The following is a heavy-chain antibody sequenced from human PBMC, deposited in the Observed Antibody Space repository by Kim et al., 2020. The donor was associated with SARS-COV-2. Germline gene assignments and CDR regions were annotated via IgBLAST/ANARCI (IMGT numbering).Heavy chain of an antibody. Sequence: GGSLRLSCAASGFTFSDYYMSWIRQAPGKGLEWVSYISSSGSTIYYADSVKGRFTISRDNAKNSLYLQMNSLRAEDTAVYYCARDSYSSGWLEIGGYYYYGMDVWGQGTTVTVSS. CDR2: ISSSGSTI. CDR1: GFTFSDYY. V-gene: IGHV3-11*01. J-gene: IGHJ6*02. D-gene: IGHD6-19*01. CDR3: ARDSYSSGWLEIGGYYYYGMDV.